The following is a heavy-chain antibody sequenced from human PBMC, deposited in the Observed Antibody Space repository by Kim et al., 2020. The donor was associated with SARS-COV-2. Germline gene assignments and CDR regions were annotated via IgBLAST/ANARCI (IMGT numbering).Heavy chain of an antibody. J-gene: IGHJ6*02. CDR3: AREGGKFVHHYYYYGMDV. D-gene: IGHD1-1*01. V-gene: IGHV3-33*01. Sequence: GGSLRLSCAASGFTFSSYGMHWVRQAPGKGLEWVAVIWYDGSNKYYADSVKGRFTISRDNSKNTLYLQMNSLRAEDTAVYYCAREGGKFVHHYYYYGMDVWGQGTTVTVSS. CDR1: GFTFSSYG. CDR2: IWYDGSNK.